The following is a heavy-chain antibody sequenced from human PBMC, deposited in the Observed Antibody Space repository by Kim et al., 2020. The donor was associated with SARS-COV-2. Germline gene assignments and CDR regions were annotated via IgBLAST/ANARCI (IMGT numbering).Heavy chain of an antibody. CDR3: AKDKGAGQWLVRLDY. D-gene: IGHD6-19*01. Sequence: GGSLRLSCAASGFTFSSYGMHWVRQAPGKGLEWVAVISYDGSNKYYADSVKGRFTISRDNSKNTLYLQMNSLRAEDTAVYYCAKDKGAGQWLVRLDYWGQGTLVTVSS. J-gene: IGHJ4*02. V-gene: IGHV3-30*18. CDR2: ISYDGSNK. CDR1: GFTFSSYG.